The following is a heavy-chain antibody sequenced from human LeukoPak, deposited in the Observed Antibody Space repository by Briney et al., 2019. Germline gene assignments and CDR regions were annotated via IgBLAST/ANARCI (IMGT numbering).Heavy chain of an antibody. CDR3: AKARYSYDHYYFDY. Sequence: PGGSLRLSCVASGFSFSNSWMSWVRQAPGKGLEWVANIKEDGSDKYYMDSVKGRFTISRDNAKNSLYLQMNSLRAEDTAVYYCAKARYSYDHYYFDYWGRGTLVTVSS. CDR2: IKEDGSDK. J-gene: IGHJ4*02. CDR1: GFSFSNSW. V-gene: IGHV3-7*01. D-gene: IGHD5-18*01.